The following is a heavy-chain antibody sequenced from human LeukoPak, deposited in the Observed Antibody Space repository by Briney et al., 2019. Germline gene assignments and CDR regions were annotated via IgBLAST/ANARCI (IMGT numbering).Heavy chain of an antibody. J-gene: IGHJ4*02. CDR3: AGAFRGSSYFDY. CDR1: GFTFSSYA. D-gene: IGHD1-26*01. V-gene: IGHV3-30*04. CDR2: ISCDGSNK. Sequence: GGSLRLSCAASGFTFSSYAMHWVRQAPGKGLEWVAVISCDGSNKYYADSVKGRFTISRDNSKNTLYLQMNSLRAEDTAVYYCAGAFRGSSYFDYGGEEPLVTVSS.